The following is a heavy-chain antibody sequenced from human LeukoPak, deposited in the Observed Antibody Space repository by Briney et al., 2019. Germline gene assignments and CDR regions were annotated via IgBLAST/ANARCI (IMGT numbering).Heavy chain of an antibody. Sequence: GGSLRLSCAASGFTFSSFSMNWVRQAQGKGLELVSSISSSSSYLYYADSVKGRFTLSRDNAKNSLYLQMNSLRAEDTAVYYCAKDLMPYGSGSYFFDYWGQGILVTVSS. CDR3: AKDLMPYGSGSYFFDY. CDR1: GFTFSSFS. J-gene: IGHJ4*02. V-gene: IGHV3-21*01. CDR2: ISSSSSYL. D-gene: IGHD3-10*01.